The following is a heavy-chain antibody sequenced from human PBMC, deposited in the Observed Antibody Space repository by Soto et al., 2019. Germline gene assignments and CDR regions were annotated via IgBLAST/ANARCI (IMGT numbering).Heavy chain of an antibody. CDR3: ASSVATKMAN. D-gene: IGHD5-12*01. V-gene: IGHV4-39*01. Sequence: QLQLQKSGPGLVKPSETLSLTCTVSGGSISSSSYYWGWIRQPPGKGLEWIGSIYYSGSTYYNPSLKSRVTISVDTSKNQFSLKLSSVTAADTAVYYCASSVATKMANWGQGTLVTVSS. CDR2: IYYSGST. CDR1: GGSISSSSYY. J-gene: IGHJ4*02.